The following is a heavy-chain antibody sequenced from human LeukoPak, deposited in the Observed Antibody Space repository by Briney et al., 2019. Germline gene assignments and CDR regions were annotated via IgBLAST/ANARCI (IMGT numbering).Heavy chain of an antibody. J-gene: IGHJ3*02. Sequence: PSETLSLTCTVSGYSISSGYYWGWIRQPPGKGLEWIGSIYHSGSTYYNPSLKSRVTISVDTSKNQFSLKLSSVTAADTAVYYCAKYDSSGYYYINAFDIWGQGTMVTVSS. CDR2: IYHSGST. D-gene: IGHD3-22*01. CDR1: GYSISSGYY. V-gene: IGHV4-38-2*02. CDR3: AKYDSSGYYYINAFDI.